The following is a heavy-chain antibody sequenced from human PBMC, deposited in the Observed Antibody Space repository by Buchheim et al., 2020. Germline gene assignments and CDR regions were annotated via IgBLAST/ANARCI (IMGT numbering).Heavy chain of an antibody. Sequence: VQLQESGPGLVKPSGTLSLSCEVSDGAISSNKWWSWVRRPPGQGLEWIGEIHARGTTNYNPSLTSRVRHSIDKSKHHLSLELRSVTAADTGLYLCAREVYGASYALDSWGQGTL. CDR1: DGAISSNKW. CDR2: IHARGTT. V-gene: IGHV4-4*02. J-gene: IGHJ4*02. CDR3: AREVYGASYALDS. D-gene: IGHD1-26*01.